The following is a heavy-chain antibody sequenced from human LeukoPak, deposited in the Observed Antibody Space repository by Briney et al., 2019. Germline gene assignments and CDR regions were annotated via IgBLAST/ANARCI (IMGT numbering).Heavy chain of an antibody. CDR3: ARGEPGGYSYGRYYYYMDV. V-gene: IGHV4-39*07. Sequence: KASETLSLTCTVSGGSISSSSYYWGWIRQPPGKGLEWIGSIYYSGSTYYNPSLKSRVTISVDTSKNQFSLKLSSVTAADTAVYYSARGEPGGYSYGRYYYYMDVWGKGTTVTVSS. J-gene: IGHJ6*03. D-gene: IGHD5-18*01. CDR1: GGSISSSSYY. CDR2: IYYSGST.